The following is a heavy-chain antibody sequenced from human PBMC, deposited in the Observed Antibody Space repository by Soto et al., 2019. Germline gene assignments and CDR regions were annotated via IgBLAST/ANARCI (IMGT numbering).Heavy chain of an antibody. V-gene: IGHV1-69*08. D-gene: IGHD4-17*01. J-gene: IGHJ4*02. CDR2: IIPILGTA. CDR3: ARADGITVTNPGRFDY. Sequence: QVQLVQSGAEVKKPGSSVKVSCKASGGTFSSYTISWVRQAPGQGLEWMGRIIPILGTANSAQKFQGRVTITXAKXTXNSYLERNSRRSEDTAVYYGARADGITVTNPGRFDYWGQGTLVTVAS. CDR1: GGTFSSYT.